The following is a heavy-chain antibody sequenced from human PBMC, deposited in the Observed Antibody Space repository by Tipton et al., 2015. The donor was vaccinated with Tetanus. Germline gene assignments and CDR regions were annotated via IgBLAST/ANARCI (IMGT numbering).Heavy chain of an antibody. J-gene: IGHJ5*02. CDR2: ISAYNGST. Sequence: QMQLVQSGAEVKKPGASVKVSCKASGYTFTSYGISWVRQAPGQGLEWMGWISAYNGSTNYAQKLQGRVTMTTDTSTSTAYMELRSLRSDDTAVYYCARDGVGATPEGWFDPWGQGTLVTVSS. D-gene: IGHD1-26*01. V-gene: IGHV1-18*01. CDR1: GYTFTSYG. CDR3: ARDGVGATPEGWFDP.